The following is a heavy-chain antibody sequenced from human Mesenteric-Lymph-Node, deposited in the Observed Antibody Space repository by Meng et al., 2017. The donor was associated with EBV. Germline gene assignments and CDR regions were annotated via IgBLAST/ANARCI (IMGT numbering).Heavy chain of an antibody. CDR3: AREGPDRCLDY. CDR1: GDTSSSYA. CDR2: IIPILGTG. V-gene: IGHV1-69*01. J-gene: IGHJ4*02. D-gene: IGHD2-8*01. Sequence: VQLVQSGSEVKKPGSSERVPCKASGDTSSSYAGHWVRQAPGQGLEWMGGIIPILGTGNYVEKLKGRVTITADDSSRTVYMDLTRLTSEDTAVYYCAREGPDRCLDYWGQGTLVTVSS.